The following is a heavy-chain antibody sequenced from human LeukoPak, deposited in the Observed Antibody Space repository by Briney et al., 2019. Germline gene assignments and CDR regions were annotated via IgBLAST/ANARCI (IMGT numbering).Heavy chain of an antibody. CDR2: ISDSGRST. CDR3: AKRFTWIDY. V-gene: IGHV3-23*01. Sequence: GGSLRLSCAASGFTFSSYAMSWVRQAPGKGLEWVSSISDSGRSTYYADSVKGRFTISRDNSKNTVYLQMNGLRAEDTAVYYCAKRFTWIDYWGQGTLVTVSS. D-gene: IGHD1-1*01. CDR1: GFTFSSYA. J-gene: IGHJ4*02.